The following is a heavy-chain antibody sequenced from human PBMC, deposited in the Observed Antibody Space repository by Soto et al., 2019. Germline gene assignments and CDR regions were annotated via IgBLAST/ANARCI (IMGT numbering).Heavy chain of an antibody. CDR2: IYYSGST. J-gene: IGHJ4*02. V-gene: IGHV4-59*01. CDR1: GGSISSYY. CDR3: ARVRGWGSQFDS. Sequence: QVQLQESGPGLVKPSETLSLTCTVSGGSISSYYWSWIRQPPGKGLEWIGYIYYSGSTNYNPSLKSRVTISVATSKGQFALKLRSVTAADTAVYYCARVRGWGSQFDSWGQGTLVTVSS. D-gene: IGHD7-27*01.